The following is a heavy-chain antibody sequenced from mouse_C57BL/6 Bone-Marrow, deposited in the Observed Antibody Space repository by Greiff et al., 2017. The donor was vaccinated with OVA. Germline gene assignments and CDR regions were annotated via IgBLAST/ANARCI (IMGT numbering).Heavy chain of an antibody. CDR1: GYAFSSYW. J-gene: IGHJ1*03. CDR2: IYPGDGDT. Sequence: QVQLQQSGAELVKPGASVKISCKASGYAFSSYWMNWVKQRPGKGLEWIGQIYPGDGDTNYNGKFKGKATLTADKSSSTAYMQLSSLTSEDSAVYFCARGGIYYGYFDVWGTGTTVTVSS. D-gene: IGHD2-1*01. V-gene: IGHV1-80*01. CDR3: ARGGIYYGYFDV.